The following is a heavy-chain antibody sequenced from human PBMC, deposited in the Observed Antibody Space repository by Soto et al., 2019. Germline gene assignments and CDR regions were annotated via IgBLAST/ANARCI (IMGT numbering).Heavy chain of an antibody. V-gene: IGHV3-23*01. CDR3: AKTGSIAAAGPSPLLDY. CDR2: ISGSGGST. D-gene: IGHD6-13*01. Sequence: GGSLRLSCAASGFTFSSYAMSWVRQAPGKGLEWVSAISGSGGSTYYADSVKGRFTISRDNSKNTLYLQMNSLRAEDTAVYYCAKTGSIAAAGPSPLLDYWGQGTLVTVSS. CDR1: GFTFSSYA. J-gene: IGHJ4*02.